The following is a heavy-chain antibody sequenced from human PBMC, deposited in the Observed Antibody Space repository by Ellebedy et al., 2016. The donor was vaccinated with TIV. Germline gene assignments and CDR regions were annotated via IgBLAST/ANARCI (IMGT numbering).Heavy chain of an antibody. D-gene: IGHD3-3*01. V-gene: IGHV4-39*01. CDR3: ARSDRFLKQFDY. J-gene: IGHJ4*02. CDR1: GGSISSTSYY. Sequence: GSLRLSXTVSGGSISSTSYYWGWIRQPPGKGLEWIVSIYYSGSTYYNPSLKSRVTISVDTSKNQFSLKLSSVTAADTAVYYCARSDRFLKQFDYWGQGTLVTVSS. CDR2: IYYSGST.